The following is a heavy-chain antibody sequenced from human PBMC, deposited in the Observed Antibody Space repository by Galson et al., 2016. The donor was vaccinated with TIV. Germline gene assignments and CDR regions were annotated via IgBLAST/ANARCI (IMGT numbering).Heavy chain of an antibody. D-gene: IGHD5-18*01. Sequence: SVKVYCKASGDTFSSFVISWVRQAPGQGLEWMGGIIPLFGEAHYAQKFQGRVTISADESTSTVYMELSGLRSGDTAMYYCAKCRNTALDTYYNSYGLDVLGQGTTVTVSS. CDR2: IIPLFGEA. CDR3: AKCRNTALDTYYNSYGLDV. J-gene: IGHJ6*02. CDR1: GDTFSSFV. V-gene: IGHV1-69*13.